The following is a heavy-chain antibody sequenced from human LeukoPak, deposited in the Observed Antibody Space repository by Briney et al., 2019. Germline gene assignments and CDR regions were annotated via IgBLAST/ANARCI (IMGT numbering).Heavy chain of an antibody. CDR3: ATTPLYGSSGSEDY. V-gene: IGHV3-23*01. D-gene: IGHD3-22*01. J-gene: IGHJ4*02. Sequence: GGSLRLSCAASGFTFSSYAMSWVRQAPGKGLEWVSAISGSGGSTYYADSVKGRFTISRDNSKNTLYLQMNSLRAEDTAVYYCATTPLYGSSGSEDYWGQGTLVTVSS. CDR2: ISGSGGST. CDR1: GFTFSSYA.